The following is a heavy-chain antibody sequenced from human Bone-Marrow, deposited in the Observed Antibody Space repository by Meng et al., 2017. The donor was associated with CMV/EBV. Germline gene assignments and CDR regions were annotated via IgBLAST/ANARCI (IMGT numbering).Heavy chain of an antibody. Sequence: GESLKISCAASGFTFSSYAMHWVRQAPGKGLEWVAVISYDGSNKYYADSVKGRFTISRDNSKNTLYLQMTSLRSEDTAVYYCARGGDMFNREYQLLWGAGYVHYYYGMDVWGQGTTVTVSS. CDR3: ARGGDMFNREYQLLWGAGYVHYYYGMDV. D-gene: IGHD2-2*01. CDR1: GFTFSSYA. J-gene: IGHJ6*02. V-gene: IGHV3-30*04. CDR2: ISYDGSNK.